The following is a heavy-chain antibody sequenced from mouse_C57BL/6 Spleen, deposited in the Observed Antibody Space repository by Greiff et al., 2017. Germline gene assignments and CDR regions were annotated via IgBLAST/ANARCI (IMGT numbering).Heavy chain of an antibody. Sequence: VQLQQSGPELVKPGASVKIPCKASGYTFTDYNMDWVKQSHGKSLEWIGDINPNNGGTIYNQKFKGKATLTVDKSSSTAYMELRSLTSEDIAVYYCARRAYYYGSSYDFDVWGTGTTVTVSS. V-gene: IGHV1-18*01. CDR1: GYTFTDYN. D-gene: IGHD1-1*01. CDR3: ARRAYYYGSSYDFDV. CDR2: INPNNGGT. J-gene: IGHJ1*03.